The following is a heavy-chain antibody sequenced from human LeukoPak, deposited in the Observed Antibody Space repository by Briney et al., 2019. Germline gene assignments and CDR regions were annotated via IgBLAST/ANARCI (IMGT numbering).Heavy chain of an antibody. D-gene: IGHD1-26*01. J-gene: IGHJ6*02. CDR2: ISSSGSTR. CDR3: ARDRMVGATAREDGMDV. V-gene: IGHV3-48*03. CDR1: GFTFRSYE. Sequence: GACLRLSCAPSGFTFRSYEMNWVRQAPGKGLEWASYISSSGSTRYYADSVKGRFTISRTQATNSMYLQMNSLSAEDTAVYYCARDRMVGATAREDGMDVWGQGTTVTVSS.